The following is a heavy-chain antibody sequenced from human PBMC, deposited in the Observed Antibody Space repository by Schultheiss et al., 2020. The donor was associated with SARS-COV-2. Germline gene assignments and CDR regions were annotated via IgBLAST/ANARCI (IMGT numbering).Heavy chain of an antibody. CDR1: GFTFSSYE. CDR3: ARSNFWSGYPYYGMDV. D-gene: IGHD3-3*01. V-gene: IGHV3-48*03. J-gene: IGHJ6*02. Sequence: GGSLRLSCAASGFTFSSYEMNWVRQAPGKGLEWVSYISNSGSTIYYADSVKGRFTISRDNAKNSLYLQMNSLRAEDTAVYYCARSNFWSGYPYYGMDVWGQGTTVTVSS. CDR2: ISNSGSTI.